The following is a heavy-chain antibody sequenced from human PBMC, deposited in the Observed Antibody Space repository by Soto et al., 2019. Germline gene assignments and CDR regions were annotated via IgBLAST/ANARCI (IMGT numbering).Heavy chain of an antibody. Sequence: SETLSLTCTVSGGSISSYYWSWIRQPPGKGLEWIGYIYYSGSTNYNPSLKSRVTISVDTSKNQFSLKLSSVTAADTAVYYCARNYYDSSGYYYWFDPWGQGTLVNVSS. CDR1: GGSISSYY. V-gene: IGHV4-59*01. CDR2: IYYSGST. D-gene: IGHD3-22*01. J-gene: IGHJ5*02. CDR3: ARNYYDSSGYYYWFDP.